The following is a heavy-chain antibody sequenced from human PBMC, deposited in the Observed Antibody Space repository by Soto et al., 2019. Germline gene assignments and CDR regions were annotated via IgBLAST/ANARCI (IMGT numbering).Heavy chain of an antibody. D-gene: IGHD3-10*01. CDR3: TRDIGGKGAY. CDR2: IDEYGNTI. CDR1: GFTFSSYW. J-gene: IGHJ4*02. Sequence: EVQLVESGGGLFQPGGSLRLSCATSGFTFSSYWMHWVRQVPGKGLLWVSRIDEYGNTINYADSVRGRFTISRDNARNTVYLEMNSLRAEDRDLYSCTRDIGGKGAYWGPGTLVTVSS. V-gene: IGHV3-74*01.